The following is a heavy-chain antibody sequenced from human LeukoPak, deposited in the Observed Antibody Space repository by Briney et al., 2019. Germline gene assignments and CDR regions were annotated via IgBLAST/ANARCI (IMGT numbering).Heavy chain of an antibody. Sequence: GGSLRLSCAASGFIFSSYAMSWVRQAPGKGLEWVSTISGSGGSTYYADSVKGRFTISRDNSKNTVYLQMNSLRVEDTAIYYCAKGAEIDHWGQGTLVTVSS. CDR3: AKGAEIDH. V-gene: IGHV3-23*01. CDR1: GFIFSSYA. J-gene: IGHJ4*02. CDR2: ISGSGGST.